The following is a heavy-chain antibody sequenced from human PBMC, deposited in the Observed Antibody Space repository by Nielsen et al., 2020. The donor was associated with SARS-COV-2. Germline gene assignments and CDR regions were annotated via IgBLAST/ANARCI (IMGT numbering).Heavy chain of an antibody. CDR3: ARDGDSSWYGKYFDY. Sequence: SETLSLTCTVSGGSISSSSYYWGWTRQPPGKGLEWIGSIYYSGSTYYNPSLKSRVTISVDTSKNQFSLKLSSVTAADTAVYYCARDGDSSWYGKYFDYWGQGTLVTVSS. CDR1: GGSISSSSYY. V-gene: IGHV4-39*07. J-gene: IGHJ4*02. D-gene: IGHD6-13*01. CDR2: IYYSGST.